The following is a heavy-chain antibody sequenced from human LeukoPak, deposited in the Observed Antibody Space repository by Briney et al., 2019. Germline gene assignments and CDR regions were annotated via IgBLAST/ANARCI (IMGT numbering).Heavy chain of an antibody. CDR1: GHTFSNNG. CDR2: FPFDGSNK. Sequence: GGSLRLSCEASGHTFSNNGMHWVRQAPGKGLEWVAVFPFDGSNKYYADSVKGRFTISRDNSKNTLYLQMNSLRPEDTAVYYCARDSPSRDSSDYMDVWGKGTTVTVSS. J-gene: IGHJ6*03. CDR3: ARDSPSRDSSDYMDV. V-gene: IGHV3-30*01. D-gene: IGHD6-6*01.